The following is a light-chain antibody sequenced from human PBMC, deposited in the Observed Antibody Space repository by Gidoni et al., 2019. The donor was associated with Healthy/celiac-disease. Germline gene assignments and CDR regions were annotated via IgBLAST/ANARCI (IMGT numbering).Light chain of an antibody. V-gene: IGKV1-39*01. CDR3: QQSYSTSLP. CDR1: QSISSY. Sequence: DIQMTQSPSSLSASVGDRVPITCRASQSISSYLNWYQQKPGKAPKLLIYAASSLQSGVPSRFSGIGSGTDFTLTISSLQPEDFATYYCQQSYSTSLPFGGGTKVEIK. CDR2: AAS. J-gene: IGKJ4*01.